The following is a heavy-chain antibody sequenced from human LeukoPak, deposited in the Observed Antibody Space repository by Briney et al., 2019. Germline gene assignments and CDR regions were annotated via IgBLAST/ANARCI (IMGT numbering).Heavy chain of an antibody. CDR2: IYHTGST. CDR1: GGSFNTGGYY. CDR3: ARVRVDTAMAYGD. V-gene: IGHV4-30-2*01. D-gene: IGHD5-18*01. J-gene: IGHJ4*02. Sequence: PSETLSLTCSISGGSFNTGGYYWSWIRRPPGKGLEWIGYIYHTGSTYYNPSLKNRVTISVDRSKNQFSLKLISVTAADTAIYYCARVRVDTAMAYGDWGQGTLVTVSS.